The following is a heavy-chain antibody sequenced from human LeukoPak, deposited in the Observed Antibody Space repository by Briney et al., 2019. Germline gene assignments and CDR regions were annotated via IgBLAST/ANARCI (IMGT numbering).Heavy chain of an antibody. D-gene: IGHD6-13*01. CDR1: GYSISSGYY. CDR2: IYHSGST. V-gene: IGHV4-38-2*02. Sequence: PSETLSLTCTVSGYSISSGYYWGWIRQPPGKGLEWIGSIYHSGSTYYNPSLKSRVTISVDTSKNQFSLKLSSVTAADTAVYYCARGLGAAAGKRWRPYNYYMDVWGKGTTVTISS. J-gene: IGHJ6*03. CDR3: ARGLGAAAGKRWRPYNYYMDV.